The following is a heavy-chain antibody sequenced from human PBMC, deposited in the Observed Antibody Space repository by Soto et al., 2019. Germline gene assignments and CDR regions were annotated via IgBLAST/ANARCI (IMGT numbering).Heavy chain of an antibody. CDR1: GYSFTSYW. CDR3: ARLKRLVRPMYYYDSSGYPPDY. J-gene: IGHJ4*02. D-gene: IGHD3-22*01. Sequence: GESLKISCKGSGYSFTSYWIGWVRQMPGKGLEWMGIIYPGDSDTRYSPSFQGQVTISADKSISTAYLQWSSLKASDTAMYYCARLKRLVRPMYYYDSSGYPPDYWGQGTLVTVSS. V-gene: IGHV5-51*01. CDR2: IYPGDSDT.